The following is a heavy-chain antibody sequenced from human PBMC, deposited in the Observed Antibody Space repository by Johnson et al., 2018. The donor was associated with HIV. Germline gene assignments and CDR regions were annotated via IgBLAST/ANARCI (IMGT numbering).Heavy chain of an antibody. Sequence: QMHLVESGGGLVKPGGSLRLSCAASGFIFSDYYMSWIRQAPGKGLEWVSYISSSGNPIYYADSVKGRFTISRDNAKNSLYLQMNSLRAEDTAVYYCARGRALRALDAFDIWGQGTMVTVSS. CDR1: GFIFSDYY. D-gene: IGHD4-17*01. J-gene: IGHJ3*02. CDR2: ISSSGNPI. CDR3: ARGRALRALDAFDI. V-gene: IGHV3-11*04.